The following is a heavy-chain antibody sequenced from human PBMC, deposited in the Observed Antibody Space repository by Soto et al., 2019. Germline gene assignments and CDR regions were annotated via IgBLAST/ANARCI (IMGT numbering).Heavy chain of an antibody. CDR3: ARPSLTGYRISYYGMDV. CDR1: GYTFTSYG. V-gene: IGHV1-18*01. D-gene: IGHD3-9*01. CDR2: ISAYNGNT. Sequence: ASVKVSCKASGYTFTSYGISWVRQAPGQGLEWMGWISAYNGNTNYAQKLQGRVTMTTDTSTSTAYMELRSLRSDDTAVYYCARPSLTGYRISYYGMDVWGQGTTVTVSS. J-gene: IGHJ6*02.